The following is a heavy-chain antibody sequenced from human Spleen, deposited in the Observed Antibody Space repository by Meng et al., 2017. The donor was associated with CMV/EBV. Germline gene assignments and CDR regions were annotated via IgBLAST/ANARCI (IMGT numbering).Heavy chain of an antibody. CDR1: GFTFSDFY. J-gene: IGHJ6*02. CDR3: ARDPKNVWSGYPASYGMDV. Sequence: GESLKISCAASGFTFSDFYISWIRQAPGKGLEWISYITTSGRIMFYADSVKGRFTISRDNAKNSLYLQMNSLRAEDTAVYYCARDPKNVWSGYPASYGMDVWGQGTTVTVSS. CDR2: ITTSGRIM. V-gene: IGHV3-11*04. D-gene: IGHD3-3*01.